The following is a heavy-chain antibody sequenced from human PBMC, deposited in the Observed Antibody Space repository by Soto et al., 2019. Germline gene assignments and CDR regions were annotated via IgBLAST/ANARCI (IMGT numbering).Heavy chain of an antibody. CDR2: IYYSGST. D-gene: IGHD6-19*01. CDR3: ARHSAVARTVYYYGMDV. V-gene: IGHV4-61*08. CDR1: GGSIRSGGYY. J-gene: IGHJ6*02. Sequence: PSETLSLTCTVSGGSIRSGGYYWSWLRQHPGKGLEWIGYIYYSGSTNYNPSLKSRVTISVDTSKNQFSLKLSSVTAADTAVYYCARHSAVARTVYYYGMDVWGQGTTVTVSS.